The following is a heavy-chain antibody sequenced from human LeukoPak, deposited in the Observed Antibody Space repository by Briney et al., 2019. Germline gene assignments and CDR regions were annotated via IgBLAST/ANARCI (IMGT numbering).Heavy chain of an antibody. D-gene: IGHD3-16*01. CDR3: ARAMITSTTSPEH. J-gene: IGHJ1*01. Sequence: GRSLRLSCAASGFTFNTYGMHWVRQAPGKGLEWVAVIWYDGSNKYYADSVKGRFTISRDNDKNTLYLQMDSLRAEDTAVYYCARAMITSTTSPEHWGQGTLVTVSS. CDR1: GFTFNTYG. V-gene: IGHV3-33*01. CDR2: IWYDGSNK.